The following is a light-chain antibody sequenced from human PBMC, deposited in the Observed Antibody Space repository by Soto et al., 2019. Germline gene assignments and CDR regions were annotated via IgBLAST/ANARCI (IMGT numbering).Light chain of an antibody. CDR3: HQYGISP. CDR2: GAS. CDR1: QSVSISY. J-gene: IGKJ4*01. V-gene: IGKV3-20*01. Sequence: PGERVSFSCRASQSVSISYLSWFQQKRGQAPRLLICGASTRATGIPARFSGSGSGTDFTLTISRLEPEDFAVYYCHQYGISPFGGGTKVEIK.